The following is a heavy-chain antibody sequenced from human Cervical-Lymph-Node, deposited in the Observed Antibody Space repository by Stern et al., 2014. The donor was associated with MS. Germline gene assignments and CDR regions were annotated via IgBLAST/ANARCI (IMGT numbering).Heavy chain of an antibody. V-gene: IGHV1-18*01. Sequence: QVQLVQSGPEVKKPGASVKVSCKASGYTFTHYGIHWVRPALGQGLELMGWISTNNGNTHYAQNIQDRVTMTTDTSTTTAYMELRSLRSDDTAVYYCARSGGSFWGRGTLVAVSS. J-gene: IGHJ4*02. CDR1: GYTFTHYG. CDR2: ISTNNGNT. CDR3: ARSGGSF. D-gene: IGHD3-16*01.